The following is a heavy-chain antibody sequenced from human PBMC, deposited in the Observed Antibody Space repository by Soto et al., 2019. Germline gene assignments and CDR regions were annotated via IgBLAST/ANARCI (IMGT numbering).Heavy chain of an antibody. CDR2: ISYDGSNK. CDR1: GFTFSNAW. J-gene: IGHJ6*02. Sequence: GGSLRLSCAASGFTFSNAWMSWVRQAPGKGLEWVAVISYDGSNKYYADSVKGRFTISRDNSKNTLYLQMNSLRAEDTAVYYCARVPTAAGFLGDYYYGMDVWGQGTTVTVSS. CDR3: ARVPTAAGFLGDYYYGMDV. V-gene: IGHV3-30-3*01. D-gene: IGHD6-13*01.